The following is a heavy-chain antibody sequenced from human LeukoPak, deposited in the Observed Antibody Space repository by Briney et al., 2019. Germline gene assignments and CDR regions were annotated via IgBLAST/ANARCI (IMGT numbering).Heavy chain of an antibody. Sequence: GGSLRLSCAASGFTFSSYAMHWVRQAPGKGLEYVSAISSNGGSTYYANSVKGRFTISRDNSKNTLYLQMGSLRAEDMAVYYCARALLGGYSYDYRGQGTLVTVSS. J-gene: IGHJ4*02. CDR3: ARALLGGYSYDY. V-gene: IGHV3-64*01. CDR1: GFTFSSYA. CDR2: ISSNGGST. D-gene: IGHD5-18*01.